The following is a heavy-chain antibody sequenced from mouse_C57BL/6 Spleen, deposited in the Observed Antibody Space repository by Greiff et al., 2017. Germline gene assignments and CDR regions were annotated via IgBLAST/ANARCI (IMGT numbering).Heavy chain of an antibody. CDR1: GYAFSSSW. V-gene: IGHV1-82*01. Sequence: VKVVESGPELVKPGASVKISCKASGYAFSSSWMNWVKQRPGKGLEWIGRIYPGDGDTNYNGKFKGKATLTADKSSSTAYMQLSSLTSEDSAVYYCARSDYYGSVDYWGQGTTLTVSS. D-gene: IGHD1-1*01. CDR2: IYPGDGDT. CDR3: ARSDYYGSVDY. J-gene: IGHJ2*01.